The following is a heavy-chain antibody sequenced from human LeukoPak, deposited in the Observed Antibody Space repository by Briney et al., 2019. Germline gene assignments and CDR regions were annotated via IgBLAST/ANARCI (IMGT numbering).Heavy chain of an antibody. CDR2: ISYDGSNK. CDR1: GFTFSSYG. CDR3: AKPGMATGYYFDY. D-gene: IGHD5-24*01. J-gene: IGHJ4*02. V-gene: IGHV3-30*18. Sequence: GGSLRLSCAASGFTFSSYGMRWVRQAPGKGLEWVAVISYDGSNKYYADSVKGRFTISRDNSKNTLYLQMNSLRAEDTAVYYCAKPGMATGYYFDYWGQGTLVTVSS.